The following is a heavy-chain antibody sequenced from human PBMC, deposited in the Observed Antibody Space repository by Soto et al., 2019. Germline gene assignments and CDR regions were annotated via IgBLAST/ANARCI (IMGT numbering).Heavy chain of an antibody. CDR2: MNPNSGNT. CDR3: AGDRDTWNAEGDCCDS. J-gene: IGHJ5*02. V-gene: IGHV1-8*01. Sequence: ASVKVSCKASGYTFTSYDINWVRQATGQGLEWMGWMNPNSGNTGYAQKFQGRVTMTRNTSISTAYMELSSLRSEDTAVYYCAGDRDTWNAEGDCCDSCGRGPLVTASS. D-gene: IGHD1-20*01. CDR1: GYTFTSYD.